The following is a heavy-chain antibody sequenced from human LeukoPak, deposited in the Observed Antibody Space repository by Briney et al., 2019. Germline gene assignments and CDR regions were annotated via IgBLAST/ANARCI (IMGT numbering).Heavy chain of an antibody. V-gene: IGHV3-21*01. CDR3: ASQRTLYGGNSGDY. D-gene: IGHD4-23*01. CDR1: GFTFSSYS. J-gene: IGHJ4*02. CDR2: ISSSSSYI. Sequence: GGSLRLSCAASGFTFSSYSMNWVRQAPGKGLEWVSSISSSSSYIYYADSVKDRFTISRDNAKNSLYLQMNSLRAEDTAVYYCASQRTLYGGNSGDYWGQGTLVTVSS.